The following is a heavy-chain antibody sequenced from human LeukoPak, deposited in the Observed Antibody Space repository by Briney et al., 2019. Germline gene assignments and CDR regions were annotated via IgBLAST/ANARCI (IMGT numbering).Heavy chain of an antibody. D-gene: IGHD3-9*01. CDR2: INTNSGGT. CDR3: ARAVRYFDWLLGFFDY. Sequence: ASLKVSCRASGYTFTGYYMHWVRQAPGQGLEWMGWINTNSGGTNYAQKFQGRFSMTWDTSISTAYMELSRLRSYDTAVYYCARAVRYFDWLLGFFDYWGQGTLVTVSS. J-gene: IGHJ4*02. CDR1: GYTFTGYY. V-gene: IGHV1-2*02.